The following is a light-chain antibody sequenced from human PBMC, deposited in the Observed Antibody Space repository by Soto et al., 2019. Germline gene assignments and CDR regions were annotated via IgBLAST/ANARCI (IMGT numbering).Light chain of an antibody. CDR2: CAS. CDR1: QSVLYSSNNNRDY. CDR3: QQCYSTPRALT. V-gene: IGKV4-1*01. Sequence: IVLTQSPDYLAVSLGETATMKCKSSQSVLYSSNNNRDYLAWYQHKPGQPPKVLISCASTRESGVPDRFTGSGSGTDFNLTITIVQAEDVAVYYCQQCYSTPRALTFGGGTRVEI. J-gene: IGKJ4*01.